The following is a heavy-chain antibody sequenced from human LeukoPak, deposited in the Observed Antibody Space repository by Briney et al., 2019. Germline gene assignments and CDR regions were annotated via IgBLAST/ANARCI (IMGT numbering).Heavy chain of an antibody. Sequence: PWGSLRLSCTASGFTFGDYAMTWVRQAPGKGLEWVGFIRSKGYGGTPEYAASVKDRFTISRDDSKSIAYLQMNSLKTEDTAVYYCTKDQTPYNWGQGTLVTVSS. V-gene: IGHV3-49*04. J-gene: IGHJ4*02. D-gene: IGHD2-15*01. CDR1: GFTFGDYA. CDR3: TKDQTPYN. CDR2: IRSKGYGGTP.